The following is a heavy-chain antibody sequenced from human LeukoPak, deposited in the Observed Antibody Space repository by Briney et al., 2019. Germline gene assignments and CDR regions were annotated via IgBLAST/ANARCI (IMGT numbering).Heavy chain of an antibody. Sequence: ASVKVSCKASGYTFTGYYMHWVRQAPGQGLEWMGWINPNSGGTNYAQKFQGSVTMTRATSSRTAYTELSRLTSDDTAVYYCARAGGYYRSGSYYNWFDPWGQGTLVTVSS. V-gene: IGHV1-2*02. CDR1: GYTFTGYY. CDR2: INPNSGGT. J-gene: IGHJ5*02. D-gene: IGHD3-10*01. CDR3: ARAGGYYRSGSYYNWFDP.